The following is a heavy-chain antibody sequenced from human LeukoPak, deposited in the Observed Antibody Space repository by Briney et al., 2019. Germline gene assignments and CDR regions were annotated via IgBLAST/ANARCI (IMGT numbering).Heavy chain of an antibody. V-gene: IGHV1-69*05. Sequence: SVKVSCKASGGTFSSYAISWVRQAPGQGLEWMGGIIPIFGTANYAQKFQGRVTITTDESTSTADMELSSLRSEDTAVYYCAREGVGYCSSTSCSRWFDPWGQGTLVTVSS. J-gene: IGHJ5*02. CDR1: GGTFSSYA. CDR2: IIPIFGTA. D-gene: IGHD2-2*01. CDR3: AREGVGYCSSTSCSRWFDP.